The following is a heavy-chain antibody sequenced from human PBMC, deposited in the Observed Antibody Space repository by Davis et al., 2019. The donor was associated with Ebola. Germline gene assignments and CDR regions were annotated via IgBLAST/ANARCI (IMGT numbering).Heavy chain of an antibody. D-gene: IGHD3-10*01. CDR3: TRPRITMVRGDLYGMDV. CDR1: GFTFSSYA. J-gene: IGHJ6*02. V-gene: IGHV3-23*01. Sequence: GGSLRLSCAASGFTFSSYAMSWVRQAPGKGLEWVSAISGSGGSTYYADSGKGRFTISRDNSKNTLYLQMNSLRAEETAVYYCTRPRITMVRGDLYGMDVWGQGTTVTVSS. CDR2: ISGSGGST.